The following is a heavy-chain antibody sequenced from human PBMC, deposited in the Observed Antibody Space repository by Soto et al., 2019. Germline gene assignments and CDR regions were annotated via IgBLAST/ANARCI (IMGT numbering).Heavy chain of an antibody. J-gene: IGHJ4*02. D-gene: IGHD6-13*01. V-gene: IGHV3-30*18. CDR1: GFTFSTYG. CDR3: LKDIYKGSAGTLLDY. CDR2: MSYDGNNK. Sequence: GGSLRLFCAPSGFTFSTYGMHWVRQAPGKGLERVAVMSYDGNNKKYTESVKGRFTISRDNSKNMLYLEMDSLGVEDTAVYYCLKDIYKGSAGTLLDYWGQGTLVTVSS.